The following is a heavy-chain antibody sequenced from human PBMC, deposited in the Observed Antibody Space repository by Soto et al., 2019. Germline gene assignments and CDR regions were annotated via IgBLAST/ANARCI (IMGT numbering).Heavy chain of an antibody. CDR3: GRVVEGATRHTDTDS. CDR2: IYLNGDT. V-gene: IGHV4-38-2*01. D-gene: IGHD2-21*01. CDR1: GYAISSGYY. Sequence: SETLSLTCAVSGYAISSGYYWGWIRQPPGKGLEWIGNIYLNGDTYYNPSLKSRVTISVDTSKNQVSLKLSSLTAADTAFYYCGRVVEGATRHTDTDSWGQRMLVTVSS. J-gene: IGHJ5*01.